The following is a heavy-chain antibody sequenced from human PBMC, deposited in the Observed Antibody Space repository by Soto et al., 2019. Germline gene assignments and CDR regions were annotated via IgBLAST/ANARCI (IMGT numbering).Heavy chain of an antibody. V-gene: IGHV3-7*01. CDR1: GFTFSTYW. CDR2: IKQDGSET. D-gene: IGHD1-1*01. CDR3: ARDSGTSDY. Sequence: DVQLVESGGGLVQPGGSLRLSCAASGFTFSTYWMSWVRQAPGKGMEWVANIKQDGSETYYVDSVMGGFTISSDNAKNELYLQMNSLRAEDTAVYYCARDSGTSDYWGQGPLDTVSS. J-gene: IGHJ4*02.